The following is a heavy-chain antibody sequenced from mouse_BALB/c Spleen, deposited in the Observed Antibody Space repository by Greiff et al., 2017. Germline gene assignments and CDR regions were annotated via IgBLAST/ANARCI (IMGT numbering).Heavy chain of an antibody. V-gene: IGHV5-12-2*01. CDR3: ARHSPLSMDY. CDR2: ISNGGGST. J-gene: IGHJ4*01. CDR1: GFTFSSYT. Sequence: EVMLVESGGGLVQPGGSLKLSCAASGFTFSSYTMSWVRQTPEKRLEWVAYISNGGGSTYYPDTVKGRFTISRDNAKNTLYLQMSSLKSEDTAMYYCARHSPLSMDYWGQGTSVTVSS.